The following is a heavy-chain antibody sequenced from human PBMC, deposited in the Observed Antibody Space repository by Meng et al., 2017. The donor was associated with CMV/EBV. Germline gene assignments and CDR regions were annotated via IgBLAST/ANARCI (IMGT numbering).Heavy chain of an antibody. CDR1: GYSFTSYW. CDR2: IYPGDSDT. Sequence: KVSCKGSGYSFTSYWIGWARQMPGKGLEWMGIIYPGDSDTRYSPSFQGQVTISADKSISTACLQWSSLKASDTAMYYCARQVDSSFFDYWGQGTLVTVSS. D-gene: IGHD6-6*01. CDR3: ARQVDSSFFDY. J-gene: IGHJ4*02. V-gene: IGHV5-51*01.